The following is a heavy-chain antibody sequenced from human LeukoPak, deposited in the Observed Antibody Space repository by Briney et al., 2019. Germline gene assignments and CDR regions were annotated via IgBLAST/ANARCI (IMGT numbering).Heavy chain of an antibody. CDR1: GFTFSSYS. J-gene: IGHJ4*02. Sequence: PGGSLRLSCAASGFTFSSYSLSWVRQAPGKGLERVSYINTSGGTVYYADSVKGRFTISRDNAKNSLYLQMNTLRDEDTAVYFCARTYQLSFDYWGQGNLVTVSS. V-gene: IGHV3-48*02. CDR2: INTSGGTV. CDR3: ARTYQLSFDY. D-gene: IGHD2-2*01.